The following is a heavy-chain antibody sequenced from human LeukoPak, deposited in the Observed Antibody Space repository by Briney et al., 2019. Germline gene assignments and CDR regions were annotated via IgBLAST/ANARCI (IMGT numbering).Heavy chain of an antibody. J-gene: IGHJ4*02. D-gene: IGHD2-8*01. CDR3: AREGMLPYFDY. CDR1: GFTFSNYA. Sequence: GGSLRLSCAASGFTFSNYAMSWVRQAPGKGLEWVSAISGSGGNTYYADSVKGRFTISRDNSKNTLYVQMNSLRAEDTAVYYCAREGMLPYFDYWGQGTLVTVSS. V-gene: IGHV3-23*01. CDR2: ISGSGGNT.